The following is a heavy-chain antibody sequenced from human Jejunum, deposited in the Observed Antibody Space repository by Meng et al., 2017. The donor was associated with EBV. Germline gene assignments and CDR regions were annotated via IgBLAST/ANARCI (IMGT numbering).Heavy chain of an antibody. D-gene: IGHD3-22*01. CDR1: CASIANNNYY. CDR3: ARTYYYDSSGYAPFDY. Sequence: QLQVSAPKLVESWGTLSLTCTGACASIANNNYYWAWIRQPPGKGLEWIGTIYYSGSTYYNPSLKSRVTISVDTSKNQFSLKLSSVTAADTAVYYCARTYYYDSSGYAPFDYWGQGTLVTVSS. CDR2: IYYSGST. V-gene: IGHV4-39*07. J-gene: IGHJ4*02.